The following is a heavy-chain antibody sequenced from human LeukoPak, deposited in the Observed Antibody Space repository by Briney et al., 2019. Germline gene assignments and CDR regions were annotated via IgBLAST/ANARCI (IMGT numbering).Heavy chain of an antibody. D-gene: IGHD4-17*01. Sequence: GGSLRLSCEGSGFKFDDYAMHWVRQAPGKSLEWLALISWEGISTYYADSVQGRFTISRDNSKNTLYLQMNSLRAEDTAVYFCATVRYSTIWSFEFDNWGQGALVTVSS. J-gene: IGHJ4*02. CDR2: ISWEGIST. CDR3: ATVRYSTIWSFEFDN. V-gene: IGHV3-43D*03. CDR1: GFKFDDYA.